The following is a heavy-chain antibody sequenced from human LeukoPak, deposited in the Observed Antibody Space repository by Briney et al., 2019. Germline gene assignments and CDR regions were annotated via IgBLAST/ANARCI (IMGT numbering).Heavy chain of an antibody. J-gene: IGHJ4*02. CDR3: TTYVGATAY. Sequence: GGSLRLSCAASGFTFSSARMNWVRQAPGKGLEWVGRIKTKTDDGATDYSAPVKARFTISRDDSKTTLYLQMNGLKTEDTAIYYCTTYVGATAYWGQGTLVTVSS. D-gene: IGHD1-26*01. V-gene: IGHV3-15*01. CDR1: GFTFSSAR. CDR2: IKTKTDDGAT.